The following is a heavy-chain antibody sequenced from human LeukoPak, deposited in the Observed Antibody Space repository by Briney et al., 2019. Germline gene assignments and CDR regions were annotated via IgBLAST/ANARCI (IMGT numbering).Heavy chain of an antibody. Sequence: GGSLRLSCAASGFTFSSFEMNWVRQAPGKGLEWVSYISSSGRTTYYADSVKGRFTVSRDNTKNSLYLQMNSLRAEDTAVYYCARKLTIVAAGSGSWFDPWGQGTLVSVSS. CDR1: GFTFSSFE. V-gene: IGHV3-48*03. D-gene: IGHD6-13*01. CDR2: ISSSGRTT. J-gene: IGHJ5*02. CDR3: ARKLTIVAAGSGSWFDP.